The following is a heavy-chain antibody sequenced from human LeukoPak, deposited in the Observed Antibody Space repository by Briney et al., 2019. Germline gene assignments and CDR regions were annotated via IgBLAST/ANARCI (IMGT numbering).Heavy chain of an antibody. V-gene: IGHV5-51*01. Sequence: GESLKISCKGSGYSFTSYWIGWVRQMPGKGLEWMGIIYPGDSDTRYSPSFQGQVTISADKSISTAYLQWSSLKASDTAMYYCARGADSYGPGANWFVPWGQGTLVTVSS. CDR1: GYSFTSYW. CDR3: ARGADSYGPGANWFVP. CDR2: IYPGDSDT. D-gene: IGHD5-18*01. J-gene: IGHJ5*02.